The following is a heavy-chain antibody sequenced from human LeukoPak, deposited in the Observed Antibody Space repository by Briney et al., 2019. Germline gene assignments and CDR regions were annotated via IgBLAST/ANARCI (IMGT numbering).Heavy chain of an antibody. Sequence: PSETLSLTCTVSGGSISSGSYYWSWIRQPAGKGLEWIGRIYISGSTNYNPSLKSRVTMSVDTSKNQFSLKLSSVTAADTAVYSCAREHSYYDSSGYYYGSGYFDYWGQGTLVTVSS. CDR2: IYISGST. CDR1: GGSISSGSYY. V-gene: IGHV4-61*02. D-gene: IGHD3-22*01. CDR3: AREHSYYDSSGYYYGSGYFDY. J-gene: IGHJ4*02.